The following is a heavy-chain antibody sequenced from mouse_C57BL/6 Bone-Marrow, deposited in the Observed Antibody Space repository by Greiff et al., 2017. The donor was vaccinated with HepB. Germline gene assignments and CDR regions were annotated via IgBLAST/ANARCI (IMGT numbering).Heavy chain of an antibody. CDR2: INPNYGTT. J-gene: IGHJ4*01. CDR3: ASGYGYLPYAMDY. CDR1: GYSFTDYN. Sequence: EVKLQQSGPELVKPGASVKISCKASGYSFTDYNMNWVKQSNGKSLEWIGVINPNYGTTSYNQKFKGKATLTVDQSSSTAYMQLNSLTSEDSAVYYCASGYGYLPYAMDYWGQGTSVTVSS. D-gene: IGHD2-2*01. V-gene: IGHV1-39*01.